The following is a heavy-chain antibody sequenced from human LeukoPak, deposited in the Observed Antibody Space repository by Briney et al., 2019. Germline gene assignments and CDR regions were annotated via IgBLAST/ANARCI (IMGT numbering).Heavy chain of an antibody. CDR3: SKGGPLGDTNRFDH. V-gene: IGHV3-21*06. CDR1: GFTFSKHS. CDR2: ISSTGSDI. Sequence: GGSLSLSCAASGFTFSKHSMSWVRQAPGKGLEWVSLISSTGSDIYYADSVKGRFTISRDNSKNTVYLQMTNLKPGDTAVYYCSKGGPLGDTNRFDHWGQGTLVSVSS. D-gene: IGHD4-17*01. J-gene: IGHJ4*02.